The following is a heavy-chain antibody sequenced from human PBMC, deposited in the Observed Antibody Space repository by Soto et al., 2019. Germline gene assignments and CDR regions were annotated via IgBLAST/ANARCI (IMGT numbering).Heavy chain of an antibody. D-gene: IGHD6-6*01. CDR3: ARLIEQLVLGPDY. Sequence: GGSLRLSCAASGFTFSSYAMSWVRQAPGKGLEWVPAISGSGGSTYYADSVKGRFTISRDNSKNTLYLQMNSLRAEDTAVYYCARLIEQLVLGPDYWGQGTLVTVSS. J-gene: IGHJ4*02. CDR2: ISGSGGST. V-gene: IGHV3-23*01. CDR1: GFTFSSYA.